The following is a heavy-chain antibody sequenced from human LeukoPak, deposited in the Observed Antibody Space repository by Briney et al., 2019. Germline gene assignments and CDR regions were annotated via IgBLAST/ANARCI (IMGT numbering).Heavy chain of an antibody. Sequence: GASVRVSCKASGYTFTSYYMHWVRQAPGQGLEWMGIINPSGGSTSYAQKFQGRVTMTRDTSTSTVYMELSSLRSEDTVVYYCARYYYDSSGYYSGFDYWGQGTLVTVSS. J-gene: IGHJ4*02. CDR3: ARYYYDSSGYYSGFDY. CDR1: GYTFTSYY. CDR2: INPSGGST. D-gene: IGHD3-22*01. V-gene: IGHV1-46*03.